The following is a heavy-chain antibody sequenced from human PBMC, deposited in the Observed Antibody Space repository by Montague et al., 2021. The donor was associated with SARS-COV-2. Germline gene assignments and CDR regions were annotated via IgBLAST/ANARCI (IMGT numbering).Heavy chain of an antibody. Sequence: SLRLSCAASGFTFNNYAMHWVRQAPGKGLEWVALISYEGSITHYTDSLKGRFTISRDSSKNTLYLQMKSLRVEDTAVYYCARAQIFEVVTVYHGMDVWGQGTTVTVSS. CDR1: GFTFNNYA. CDR2: ISYEGSIT. V-gene: IGHV3-30*04. CDR3: ARAQIFEVVTVYHGMDV. J-gene: IGHJ6*02. D-gene: IGHD3-3*01.